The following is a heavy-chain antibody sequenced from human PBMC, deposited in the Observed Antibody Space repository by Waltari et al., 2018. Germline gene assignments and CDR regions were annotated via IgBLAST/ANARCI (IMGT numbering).Heavy chain of an antibody. J-gene: IGHJ4*02. V-gene: IGHV3-53*01. CDR3: ARGFYSSSWYYFDY. CDR2: IYIGSST. Sequence: EVQLVESGGGLIQPGGSLRLSCAASGFTVSSNYMSWVRQAPGKGLEWVSVIYIGSSTYYADSVKGRFTISRDNSKNTLYLQMNSLRAEDTAVYYCARGFYSSSWYYFDYWGQGTLVTVSS. D-gene: IGHD6-13*01. CDR1: GFTVSSNY.